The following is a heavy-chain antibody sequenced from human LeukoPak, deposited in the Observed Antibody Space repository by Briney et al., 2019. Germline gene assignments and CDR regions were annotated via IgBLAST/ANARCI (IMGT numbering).Heavy chain of an antibody. J-gene: IGHJ6*03. CDR3: ATRRAYSPGDYYYYYMDV. CDR2: IIPIFGTA. V-gene: IGHV1-69*01. D-gene: IGHD2-15*01. CDR1: GGTFSSYA. Sequence: SVKVSCKASGGTFSSYAISWVRQAPGQGLEWMGGIIPIFGTANYAQKFQGRVTITADESTSTAYMELSSLRSEDTAVYYCATRRAYSPGDYYYYYMDVWGKGTTVTVSS.